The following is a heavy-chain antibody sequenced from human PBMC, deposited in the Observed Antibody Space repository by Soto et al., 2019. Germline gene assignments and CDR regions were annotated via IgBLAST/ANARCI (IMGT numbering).Heavy chain of an antibody. D-gene: IGHD2-15*01. CDR2: IYYTGST. CDR1: GDSISSGRYY. Sequence: QVQLQESGPGLVKSSETLSLTCTVSGDSISSGRYYWAWVRQPPGKGLEWIGSIYYTGSTYYTPSLKSQVTIPVNTSKNQFSLNRGPVTAADTALYYCAALQRSCSCGACSYFDFWGQGTLVTVSS. V-gene: IGHV4-39*01. J-gene: IGHJ4*02. CDR3: AALQRSCSCGACSYFDF.